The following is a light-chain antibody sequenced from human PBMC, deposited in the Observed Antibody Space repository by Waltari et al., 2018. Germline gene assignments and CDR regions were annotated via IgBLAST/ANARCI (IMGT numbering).Light chain of an antibody. CDR1: TSAVRNYDL. Sequence: QSALTQPASVSGTPGQSITISCTGTTSAVRNYDLVPWYQHHPGKAPKLLICEDIKRPSVVSSRFAGSKSGSTAYLTISGLQPEDEADYYCCSYAGLGTYVFGSGTKVTVL. CDR2: EDI. J-gene: IGLJ1*01. V-gene: IGLV2-23*01. CDR3: CSYAGLGTYV.